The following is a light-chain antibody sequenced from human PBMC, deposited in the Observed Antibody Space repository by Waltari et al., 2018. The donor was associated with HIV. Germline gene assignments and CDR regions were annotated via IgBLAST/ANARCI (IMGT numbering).Light chain of an antibody. V-gene: IGLV2-14*03. J-gene: IGLJ3*02. Sequence: QSALTQPASVSGSPGQSITIPCTGTSRDVGGYNYVTWYQQHPGKAPKLMIYDVSNRPSGVSNRFSGSKSGNTASLTISGLQAEDEADYYCSSYTSNITRVFGGGTKLTVL. CDR1: SRDVGGYNY. CDR2: DVS. CDR3: SSYTSNITRV.